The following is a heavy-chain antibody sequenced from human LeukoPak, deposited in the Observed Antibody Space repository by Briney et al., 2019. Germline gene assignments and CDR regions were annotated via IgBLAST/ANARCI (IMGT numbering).Heavy chain of an antibody. CDR3: ARDRDRSGSQSY. Sequence: SVKVSCKAAGYTFTTYYMHWVRQAPGQGLEWMGGIIPIFGTANYAQKFQGRVTITADESTSTAYMELSSLRSEDTAVYYCARDRDRSGSQSYWGQGTLVTVSS. J-gene: IGHJ4*02. V-gene: IGHV1-69*13. CDR1: GYTFTTYY. D-gene: IGHD1-26*01. CDR2: IIPIFGTA.